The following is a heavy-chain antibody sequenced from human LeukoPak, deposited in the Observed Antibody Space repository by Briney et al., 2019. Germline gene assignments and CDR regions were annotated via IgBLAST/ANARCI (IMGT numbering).Heavy chain of an antibody. CDR3: AKDLFSGSGRAGNMDV. J-gene: IGHJ6*03. CDR1: GFTVSSNY. V-gene: IGHV3-53*01. Sequence: GGSLRLSCAASGFTVSSNYMSWVRQAPGKGLEWVSVIYSGGSTYSADSVKGRFTISRDNSKGTLYLQLNSLRAEDTAVYYCAKDLFSGSGRAGNMDVWGKGTTVTVSS. D-gene: IGHD3-10*01. CDR2: IYSGGST.